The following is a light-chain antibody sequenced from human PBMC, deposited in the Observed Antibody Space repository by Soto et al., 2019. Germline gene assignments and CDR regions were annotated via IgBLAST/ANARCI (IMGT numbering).Light chain of an antibody. CDR3: QQYNTWPFT. Sequence: EIVLTQSPATLSVSPGERATLSCRASQNVNIDLVWYQQKPGQAPKVLIFSASARDTGIPARFIGGGSETEFTLTICSLQREDSAVYFCQQYNTWPFTFGPGTKVDIK. CDR1: QNVNID. CDR2: SAS. J-gene: IGKJ3*01. V-gene: IGKV3D-15*01.